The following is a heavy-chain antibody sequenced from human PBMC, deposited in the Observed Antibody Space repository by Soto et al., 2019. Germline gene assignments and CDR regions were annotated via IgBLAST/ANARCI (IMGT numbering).Heavy chain of an antibody. Sequence: QVQLQESGPGLVKPSQTLSLTCTVSGGSISSGDYYWSWIRQPPGKGLEWIGYIYYSGSTYYNPSLKSRVTISVETSKNQFSRKLSSVTAADTAVYYCARDPIVGATIGAFDIWGQGTMVTVSS. CDR1: GGSISSGDYY. D-gene: IGHD1-26*01. CDR3: ARDPIVGATIGAFDI. V-gene: IGHV4-30-4*01. J-gene: IGHJ3*02. CDR2: IYYSGST.